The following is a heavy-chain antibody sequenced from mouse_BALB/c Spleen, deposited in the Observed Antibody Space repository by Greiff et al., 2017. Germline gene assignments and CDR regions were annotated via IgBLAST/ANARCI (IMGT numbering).Heavy chain of an antibody. CDR2: SSSGSSTI. V-gene: IGHV5-17*02. Sequence: EVKLVESGGGLVQPGGSRKLSCAASGFTFSSFGMHWVRQAPEKGLEWVAYSSSGSSTIYYADTVKGRFTISRDNPKNTLFLQMTSLRSEDTAMYYCARALDDNLYHAMDYWGQGTSVTVSA. CDR3: ARALDDNLYHAMDY. CDR1: GFTFSSFG. J-gene: IGHJ4*01. D-gene: IGHD1-3*01.